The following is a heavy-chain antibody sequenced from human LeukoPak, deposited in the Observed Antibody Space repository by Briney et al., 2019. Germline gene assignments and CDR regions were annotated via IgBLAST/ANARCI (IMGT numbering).Heavy chain of an antibody. CDR2: INPNSGGT. CDR3: ARDLDVDTAMVHLGY. D-gene: IGHD5-18*01. CDR1: GYTFTGYY. J-gene: IGHJ4*02. V-gene: IGHV1-2*02. Sequence: ASVKVSCKASGYTFTGYYMHWVRQAPGQGLEWMGWINPNSGGTNYAQKFQGRVTMTRDTSISTAYMELSRLRSDDTAVYYCARDLDVDTAMVHLGYWGQGTLVTVSS.